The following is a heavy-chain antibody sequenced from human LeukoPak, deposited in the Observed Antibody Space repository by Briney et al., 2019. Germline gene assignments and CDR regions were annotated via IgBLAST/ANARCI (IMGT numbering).Heavy chain of an antibody. CDR3: ARDFGGTRAFDI. J-gene: IGHJ3*02. CDR2: ISSSSSYI. CDR1: GFTFSSYS. D-gene: IGHD1-1*01. V-gene: IGHV3-21*01. Sequence: PGGSLRLSCAASGFTFSSYSMNWVRQAPGKGLEWVSSISSSSSYIYYADSVKGRFTISRDNAKHSLYLQMNSLRAEDTAVYYCARDFGGTRAFDIWGQGTMVTVSS.